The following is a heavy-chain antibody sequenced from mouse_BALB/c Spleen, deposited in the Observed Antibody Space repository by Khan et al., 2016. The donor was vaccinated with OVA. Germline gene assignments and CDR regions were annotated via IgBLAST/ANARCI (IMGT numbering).Heavy chain of an antibody. CDR1: GFSLTNYS. V-gene: IGHV2-2*02. Sequence: QVQLKESGPGLVQPSQSLSITCIVSGFSLTNYSLHWVRQSPGKGLEWLGVIWSAGSTDYNAAFISRLTIRKDNSRSQVFFKMNSLQPNDTAIYYCARRGYDYGRGALFAYWGQGTLVTVSA. CDR3: ARRGYDYGRGALFAY. CDR2: IWSAGST. D-gene: IGHD2-4*01. J-gene: IGHJ3*01.